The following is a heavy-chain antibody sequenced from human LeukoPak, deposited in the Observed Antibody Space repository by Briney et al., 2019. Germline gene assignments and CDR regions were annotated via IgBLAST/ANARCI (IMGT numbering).Heavy chain of an antibody. CDR1: GFTVSSNY. D-gene: IGHD1-26*01. V-gene: IGHV3-66*02. Sequence: GGSLRLSCAASGFTVSSNYMSWVRQAPGKGLEWVSVIYSGGSTYYADSVKGRFTISRDNSKNTLYLQMNSLRAEDTAVYYCASASGSPWNFDYWGQGTLVTVSS. CDR3: ASASGSPWNFDY. CDR2: IYSGGST. J-gene: IGHJ4*02.